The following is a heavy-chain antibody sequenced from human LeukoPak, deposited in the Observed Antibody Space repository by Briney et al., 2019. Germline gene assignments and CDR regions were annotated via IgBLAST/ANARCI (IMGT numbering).Heavy chain of an antibody. Sequence: SVNFPGTAAGYTCAGYYMRWGRQAPGQGLEWMGLINPNSGGTNYAQKFQGRVTMTRDTSISTAYMELSRLRSDDTAVYYCAREGTMVRGVITQYYYYYGMYVWGQGTTVTVSS. J-gene: IGHJ6*02. CDR1: GYTCAGYY. CDR3: AREGTMVRGVITQYYYYYGMYV. D-gene: IGHD3-10*01. V-gene: IGHV1-2*02. CDR2: INPNSGGT.